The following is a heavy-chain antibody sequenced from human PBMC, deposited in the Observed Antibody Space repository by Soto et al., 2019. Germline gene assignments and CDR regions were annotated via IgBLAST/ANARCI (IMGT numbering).Heavy chain of an antibody. CDR2: MSGVGGGGST. D-gene: IGHD1-1*01. V-gene: IGHV3-23*01. CDR3: AKWNGRDITKWYLDY. CDR1: GFTYSTFA. J-gene: IGHJ4*02. Sequence: GGSLRLSCVASGFTYSTFAMSWVRQAPGKGLEWVSVMSGVGGGGSTYYADSVKGRFTISRDNSKNTLYLQMNSLRAEDTAVYFCAKWNGRDITKWYLDYWGQGTLVTVSS.